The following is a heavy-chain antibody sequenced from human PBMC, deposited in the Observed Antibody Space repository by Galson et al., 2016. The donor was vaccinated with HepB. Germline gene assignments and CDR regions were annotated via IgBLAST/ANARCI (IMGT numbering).Heavy chain of an antibody. V-gene: IGHV6-1*01. D-gene: IGHD4-23*01. J-gene: IGHJ4*01. CDR1: GDSVSSNSAA. CDR2: TYYRSKWYN. CDR3: ARTNSKTYRGGNLDY. Sequence: CAISGDSVSSNSAAWNWIRQSPSRGLEWLGRTYYRSKWYNDYTPSVKSRININPDTSKNQFSLQLNSVTPEDTAVYYCARTNSKTYRGGNLDYWGQGTLVTVSS.